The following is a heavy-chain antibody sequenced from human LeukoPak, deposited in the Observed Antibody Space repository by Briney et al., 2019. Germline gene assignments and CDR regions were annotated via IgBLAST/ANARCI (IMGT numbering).Heavy chain of an antibody. D-gene: IGHD2-15*01. Sequence: PGRSLRLSCAASGFTFSSYAMHWVRQTPGKGLEWVAVISYDGSNKYYADSVKGRFTISRDNSKNTLYLQMNSLRAEDTAVYYCARGEVVVVVAATLDYWGQGTLVTVSS. CDR2: ISYDGSNK. J-gene: IGHJ4*02. CDR1: GFTFSSYA. V-gene: IGHV3-30*04. CDR3: ARGEVVVVVAATLDY.